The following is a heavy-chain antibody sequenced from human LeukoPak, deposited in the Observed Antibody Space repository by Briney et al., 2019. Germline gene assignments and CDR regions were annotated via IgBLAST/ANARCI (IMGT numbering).Heavy chain of an antibody. V-gene: IGHV1-18*01. CDR2: ISIYNGNT. D-gene: IGHD2-2*01. Sequence: ASVKVSCKASGYTFTSYGISGVRQAPEEGLGWMGWISIYNGNTNYAQKLQGRVTLTTDTSTSTAYMELRSLRSDDTAVYYCARDGDYCTSTSCYYWFDPWGQGTQVTVSS. CDR1: GYTFTSYG. J-gene: IGHJ5*02. CDR3: ARDGDYCTSTSCYYWFDP.